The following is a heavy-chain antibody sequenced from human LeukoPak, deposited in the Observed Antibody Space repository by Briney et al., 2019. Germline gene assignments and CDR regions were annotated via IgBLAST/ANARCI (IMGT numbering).Heavy chain of an antibody. Sequence: GGSLRLSCAASGFTFSSYSMNWVRQAPRKGLEWVSSISTSSSYIYYADSLKGRFTISRDNAKNSLYLQMNSLRAEDTAVYYCARGSGLSDFDYWGQGTLVTVSS. CDR3: ARGSGLSDFDY. J-gene: IGHJ4*02. CDR1: GFTFSSYS. D-gene: IGHD3-22*01. V-gene: IGHV3-21*01. CDR2: ISTSSSYI.